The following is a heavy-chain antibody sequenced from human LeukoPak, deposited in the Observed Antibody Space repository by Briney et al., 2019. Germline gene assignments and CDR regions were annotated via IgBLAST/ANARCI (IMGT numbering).Heavy chain of an antibody. V-gene: IGHV3-23*01. J-gene: IGHJ4*02. CDR1: GFTFGSYA. D-gene: IGHD5-24*01. Sequence: TGGSLRLSCAASGFTFGSYAMSCVRQDPGKGLEWVAAISASGGSTYYPDSVKGRFTISRDNSKNTLYLQMNSLRAEDTAVYYCAIERGAIATWLFLHDHWGQGTLVTVSS. CDR2: ISASGGST. CDR3: AIERGAIATWLFLHDH.